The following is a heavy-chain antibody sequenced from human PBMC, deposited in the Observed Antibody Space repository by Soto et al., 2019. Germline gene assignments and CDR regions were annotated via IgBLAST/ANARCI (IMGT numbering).Heavy chain of an antibody. CDR2: IYSGGST. J-gene: IGHJ2*01. V-gene: IGHV3-66*01. Sequence: PGGSLRLSCAASGFTVSSNYMSWVRQAPGKGLEWVSVIYSGGSTYYADSVKGRFTISRDNSKNTLYLQMNSLRAEDTAVYYCARESRGLWFGEILDPYWYFDLWGRGTLVTVSS. D-gene: IGHD3-10*01. CDR3: ARESRGLWFGEILDPYWYFDL. CDR1: GFTVSSNY.